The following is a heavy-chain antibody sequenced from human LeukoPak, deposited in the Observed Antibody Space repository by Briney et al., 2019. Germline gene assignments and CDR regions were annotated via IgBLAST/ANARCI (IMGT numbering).Heavy chain of an antibody. CDR1: GGSFSGYY. V-gene: IGHV4-34*01. CDR3: ARPVPGYGMDV. J-gene: IGHJ6*02. CDR2: INHSGST. Sequence: SETLSLTCAVYGGSFSGYYWSWIRQPPGKGLEWIGEINHSGSTNYNPSLKSRVTISVGTSKNQFSLKLSSVTAADTAVYYCARPVPGYGMDVWGQGTTVTVSS. D-gene: IGHD2-2*01.